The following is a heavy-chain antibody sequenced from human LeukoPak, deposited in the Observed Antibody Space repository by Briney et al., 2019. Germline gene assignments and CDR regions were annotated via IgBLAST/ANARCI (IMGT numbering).Heavy chain of an antibody. CDR2: MNPNSGNT. CDR3: ARGRSSSWYRRWFDP. D-gene: IGHD6-13*01. CDR1: GYTFTSYD. Sequence: GASVKVSCKASGYTFTSYDINWVRQATGQGLEWMGGMNPNSGNTGYAQKFQGRVTMTRNTSISTAYMELSSLRSEDTAVYYCARGRSSSWYRRWFDPWGQGTLVTVSS. J-gene: IGHJ5*02. V-gene: IGHV1-8*01.